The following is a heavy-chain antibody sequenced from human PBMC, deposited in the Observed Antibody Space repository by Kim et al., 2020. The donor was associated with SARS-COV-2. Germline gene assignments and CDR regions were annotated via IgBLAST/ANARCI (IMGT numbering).Heavy chain of an antibody. V-gene: IGHV3-23*01. J-gene: IGHJ4*02. Sequence: YYADAVKGRFTISRDNSKNTLYLQMNSLRAEDTAVYYCAKEFYSSGWYGYWGQGTLVTVSS. CDR3: AKEFYSSGWYGY. D-gene: IGHD6-19*01.